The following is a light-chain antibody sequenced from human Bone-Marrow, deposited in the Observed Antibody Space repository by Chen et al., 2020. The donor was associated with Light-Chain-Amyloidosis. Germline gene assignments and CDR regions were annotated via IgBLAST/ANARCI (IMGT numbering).Light chain of an antibody. CDR3: QQYGTSPLT. J-gene: IGKJ4*01. V-gene: IGKV3-20*01. CDR1: QTISSNY. CDR2: GSS. Sequence: EIVLTQSPGTLFLSPGEGANLSCRASQTISSNYLTWYQQKFGQAPRLLIYGSSSRATGIPDRFTGSGYGTDFALTINRLEPEDVGMYYCQQYGTSPLTFGGGTKVEIK.